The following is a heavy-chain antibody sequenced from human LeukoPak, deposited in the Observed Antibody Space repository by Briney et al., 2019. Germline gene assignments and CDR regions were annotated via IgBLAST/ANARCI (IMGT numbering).Heavy chain of an antibody. Sequence: SVKVSFKASGGTFSSYAISWVRQAPGQGLEWMGGIIPIFGTANYAQKFQGRVTITADESTSTAYMELSSLRSEDTAVYYCASIMSGAAAGSYYYYYYMDVWGKGTTVTISS. V-gene: IGHV1-69*13. CDR2: IIPIFGTA. CDR1: GGTFSSYA. CDR3: ASIMSGAAAGSYYYYYYMDV. D-gene: IGHD6-13*01. J-gene: IGHJ6*03.